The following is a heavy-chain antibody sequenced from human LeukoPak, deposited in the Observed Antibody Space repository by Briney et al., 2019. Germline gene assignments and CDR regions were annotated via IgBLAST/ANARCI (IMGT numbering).Heavy chain of an antibody. CDR2: ISRSSSYI. Sequence: PGGSLRLSCAASGFTFSSYEMNWVRQAPGKGLEWVSSISRSSSYIYCADSVKGRFTISRDNAKNSLYLQMNSLRAEDTAVYYCARAYWGYSYGSGYWGQGTLVTVSS. D-gene: IGHD5-18*01. V-gene: IGHV3-21*01. J-gene: IGHJ4*02. CDR1: GFTFSSYE. CDR3: ARAYWGYSYGSGY.